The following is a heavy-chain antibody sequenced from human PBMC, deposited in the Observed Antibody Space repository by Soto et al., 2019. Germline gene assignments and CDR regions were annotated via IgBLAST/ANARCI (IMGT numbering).Heavy chain of an antibody. CDR1: GGSISSYY. V-gene: IGHV4-59*01. D-gene: IGHD4-17*01. J-gene: IGHJ3*02. Sequence: SETLSLTCTVSGGSISSYYWSWIRQPPGKGLEWIGYIYYSGSTNYNPSLKSRVTISVDTSKNQFSLKLSSVTAADTAVYYCARADSFYGDYGAFDIWGQGTMVTVSS. CDR3: ARADSFYGDYGAFDI. CDR2: IYYSGST.